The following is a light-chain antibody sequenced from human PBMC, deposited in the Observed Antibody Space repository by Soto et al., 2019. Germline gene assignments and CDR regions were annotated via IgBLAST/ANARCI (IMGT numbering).Light chain of an antibody. CDR3: SSYTRSTTLVV. Sequence: QSALTQPASVSGSPGQSFTISCTGTSSDVGAYNYVSWYQQHPGKAPKLMIYDVTNRPSGVSSRFSGSKSGNTDSLTISGLQAEDEADYYCSSYTRSTTLVVFGGGTKLTVL. V-gene: IGLV2-14*01. J-gene: IGLJ2*01. CDR1: SSDVGAYNY. CDR2: DVT.